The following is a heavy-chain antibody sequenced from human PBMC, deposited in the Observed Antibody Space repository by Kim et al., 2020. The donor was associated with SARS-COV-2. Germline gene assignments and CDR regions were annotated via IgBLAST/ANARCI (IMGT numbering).Heavy chain of an antibody. D-gene: IGHD3-10*01. CDR3: ARGPYFYGSGSQVDY. J-gene: IGHJ4*02. CDR2: IKQDGGEK. CDR1: GFTFSNYW. V-gene: IGHV3-7*01. Sequence: GGSLRLSCAASGFTFSNYWMSWFRQAPGKGLEWVANIKQDGGEKKYVDSVKGRFNISRDNAKNSLYLQMNTLRAGDTAVYYCARGPYFYGSGSQVDYWGQGTLVTVSS.